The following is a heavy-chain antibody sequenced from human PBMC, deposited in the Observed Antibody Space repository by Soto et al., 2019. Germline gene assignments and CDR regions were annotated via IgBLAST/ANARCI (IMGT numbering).Heavy chain of an antibody. D-gene: IGHD5-18*01. CDR1: GFTVSSNY. CDR3: AIAGEYSYGYKPVDY. V-gene: IGHV3-53*01. Sequence: EVQLVESGGGLIQPGGSLRLSCAASGFTVSSNYMSWVRQAPGKGLEWVSVIYSGGSTYYADSVKGRFTISRDNSKNTLYLQMNSLRSEDKAVYYCAIAGEYSYGYKPVDYWGQGTLVTVSS. CDR2: IYSGGST. J-gene: IGHJ4*02.